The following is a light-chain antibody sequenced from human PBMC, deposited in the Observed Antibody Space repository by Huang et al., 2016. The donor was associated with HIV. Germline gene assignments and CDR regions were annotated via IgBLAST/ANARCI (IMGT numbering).Light chain of an antibody. CDR3: HQYYRSPWT. J-gene: IGKJ1*01. V-gene: IGKV4-1*01. CDR1: QTVLYSSNNKNC. Sequence: DIVMTQSPDSLAVSLGERATINCKSSQTVLYSSNNKNCLAWYQQKPGQPPKLLISGASTRESGVPDRFSGSGSGTDFTLTISSLQAADVAVYYCHQYYRSPWTFGQGTKVEIK. CDR2: GAS.